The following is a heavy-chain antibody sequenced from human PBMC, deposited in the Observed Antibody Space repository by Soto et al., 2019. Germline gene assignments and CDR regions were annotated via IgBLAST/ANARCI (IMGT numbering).Heavy chain of an antibody. Sequence: SGPTVVNPTQTLTLTCTFSGFSLSTSGVGVGWIRQPPGKALEWLALIYWNDDKRYSPSLKSRLTITKDTSKNQVVLTMTIMDPVDTATYYCALSLYYYDSGYFDYWGQGTLVTVSS. CDR2: IYWNDDK. D-gene: IGHD3-22*01. V-gene: IGHV2-5*01. CDR1: GFSLSTSGVG. CDR3: ALSLYYYDSGYFDY. J-gene: IGHJ4*02.